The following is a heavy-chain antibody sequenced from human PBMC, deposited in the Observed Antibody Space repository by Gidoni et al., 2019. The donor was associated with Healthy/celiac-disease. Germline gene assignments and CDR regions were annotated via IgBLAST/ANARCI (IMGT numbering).Heavy chain of an antibody. V-gene: IGHV4-31*03. CDR2: IYYSGST. CDR3: ARGPLADSSGYLGWFDP. Sequence: QVQLQESGPGLVKPSQTLSLTCTVSGGPISSGGYYWSWIRQHPGKGLEWIGYIYYSGSTYYNPSLKSRVTISVDTSKNQFSLKLSSVTAADTAVYYCARGPLADSSGYLGWFDPWGQGTLVTVSS. CDR1: GGPISSGGYY. D-gene: IGHD3-22*01. J-gene: IGHJ5*02.